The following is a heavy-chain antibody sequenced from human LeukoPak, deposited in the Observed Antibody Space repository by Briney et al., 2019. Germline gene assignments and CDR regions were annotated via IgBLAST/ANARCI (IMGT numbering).Heavy chain of an antibody. V-gene: IGHV4-59*01. CDR1: GGSISSYY. Sequence: SETLSLTCTVSGGSISSYYWSWIRQRPGKGLEWIGYIYYSGSTNYNPSLKSRVTISVDTSKNQFSLKLSSVTAADTAMYYCASGIAARPRAFDIWGQGTMVTVSS. CDR3: ASGIAARPRAFDI. CDR2: IYYSGST. J-gene: IGHJ3*02. D-gene: IGHD6-6*01.